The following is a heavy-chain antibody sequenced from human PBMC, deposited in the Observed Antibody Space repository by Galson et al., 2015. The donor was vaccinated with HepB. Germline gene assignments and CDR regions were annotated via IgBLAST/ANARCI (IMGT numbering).Heavy chain of an antibody. J-gene: IGHJ4*01. CDR3: AKDAGNGRSLRIDH. D-gene: IGHD2-8*01. CDR1: GFAFSAYG. CDR2: ISYDGNSE. Sequence: SLRLSCAASGFAFSAYGMHWVRQAPGKGLEWVAVISYDGNSEYYADSVKGRFTISRDNSKNTQYLQMDSLRVEDTAVYYCAKDAGNGRSLRIDHWGQGPLVAVPS. V-gene: IGHV3-30*18.